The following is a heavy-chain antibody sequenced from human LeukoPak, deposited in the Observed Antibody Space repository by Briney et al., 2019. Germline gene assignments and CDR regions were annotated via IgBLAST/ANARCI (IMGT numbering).Heavy chain of an antibody. CDR3: ARGELSGSYFGY. CDR2: MNPNSGNT. J-gene: IGHJ4*02. Sequence: ASVKVSCKASGYTFTSYDINWVRQATGQGLEWMGWMNPNSGNTGYAQKFQGRVTMTRNTSISTAYMELSSLKSEDTAVYYCARGELSGSYFGYWGQGTLVTVSS. CDR1: GYTFTSYD. V-gene: IGHV1-8*01. D-gene: IGHD1-26*01.